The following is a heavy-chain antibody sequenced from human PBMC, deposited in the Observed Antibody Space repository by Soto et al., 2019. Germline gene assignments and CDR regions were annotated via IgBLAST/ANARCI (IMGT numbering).Heavy chain of an antibody. D-gene: IGHD3-3*01. Sequence: GASLRLSCAASGFTFSNAWLSWVRQAPGKGLEWVGRIKSKTDGWTTDYAAPVKGRFTISRDDSKNTLYLQMNSLKTEDTAVYYCTTETQYYDFWSGYDYYGMDVWGQGTTVTVSS. CDR3: TTETQYYDFWSGYDYYGMDV. CDR2: IKSKTDGWTT. J-gene: IGHJ6*02. V-gene: IGHV3-15*01. CDR1: GFTFSNAW.